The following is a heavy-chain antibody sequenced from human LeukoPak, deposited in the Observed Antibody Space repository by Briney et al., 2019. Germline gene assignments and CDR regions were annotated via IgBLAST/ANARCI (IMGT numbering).Heavy chain of an antibody. CDR2: IYSSGDT. J-gene: IGHJ5*02. Sequence: SETLSLTCAVSGVSMSGNYWNWIRQPAGKGLEWVGRIYSSGDTTYNPSLKSRLTMSIDTSKNLFSLRLTSVTAADTAVYYCAHQGCRDPSCSVAWFDPRGQGTLVIVSS. D-gene: IGHD5-24*01. V-gene: IGHV4-4*07. CDR1: GVSMSGNY. CDR3: AHQGCRDPSCSVAWFDP.